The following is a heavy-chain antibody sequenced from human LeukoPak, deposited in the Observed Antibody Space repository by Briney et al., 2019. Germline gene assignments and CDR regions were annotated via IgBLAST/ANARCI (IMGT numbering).Heavy chain of an antibody. CDR2: ISAYNGNT. CDR3: ARDTYYYDSSGPLDP. D-gene: IGHD3-22*01. Sequence: GASVKVSCKASGYTFTSYGISRVRQAPGQGLEWMGWISAYNGNTNYAQKLQGRVTMTTDTSTSTAYMELRSLRSDDTAVYYCARDTYYYDSSGPLDPWGQGTLVTVSS. V-gene: IGHV1-18*01. CDR1: GYTFTSYG. J-gene: IGHJ5*02.